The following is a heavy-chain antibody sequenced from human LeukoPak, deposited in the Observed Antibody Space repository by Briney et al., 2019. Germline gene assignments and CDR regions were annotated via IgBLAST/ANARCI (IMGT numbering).Heavy chain of an antibody. CDR1: GGSISSYY. D-gene: IGHD2-21*02. CDR3: ARGDYYYYYGMDV. CDR2: IYYSGST. J-gene: IGHJ6*02. Sequence: SEALSLTCTVSGGSISSYYWSWIRQPPGKGLEWIGYIYYSGSTNYNPSLKSRVTISVDTSKNQFSLKLSSVTAADTAVYYCARGDYYYYYGMDVWGQGTTVTVSS. V-gene: IGHV4-59*01.